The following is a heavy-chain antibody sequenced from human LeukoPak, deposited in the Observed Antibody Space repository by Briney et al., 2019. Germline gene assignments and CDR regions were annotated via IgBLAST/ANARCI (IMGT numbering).Heavy chain of an antibody. J-gene: IGHJ4*02. Sequence: GGSLRLSCAASGFTFSCYWMNWARQAPGKGLEWVASINHNGNVNYYVDSVKGRFTISRDNAKNSLYLQMNSLRAEDTAIYYCTRVGYIDEGIDYWGQGTLVTVSS. CDR1: GFTFSCYW. V-gene: IGHV3-7*04. D-gene: IGHD5-24*01. CDR3: TRVGYIDEGIDY. CDR2: INHNGNVN.